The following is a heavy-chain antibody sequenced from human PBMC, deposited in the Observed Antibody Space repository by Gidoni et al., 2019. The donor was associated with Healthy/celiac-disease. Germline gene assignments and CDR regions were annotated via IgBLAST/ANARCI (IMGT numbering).Heavy chain of an antibody. CDR2: IWYDGSNK. V-gene: IGHV3-33*01. CDR1: GFTFSSYG. J-gene: IGHJ6*03. Sequence: QVQLVESGGGVVQPGRSLSLSCAASGFTFSSYGMHWVRQAPGKGLEWVAVIWYDGSNKYYADSVKGRFTTSRDNSKNTLYLQMNSLRAEDTAVYYCARASYYYMDVWGKGTTVTVSS. CDR3: ARASYYYMDV.